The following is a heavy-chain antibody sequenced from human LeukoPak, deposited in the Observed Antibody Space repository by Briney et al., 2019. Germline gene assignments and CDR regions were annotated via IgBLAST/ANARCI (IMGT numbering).Heavy chain of an antibody. CDR2: MNPNSGNT. J-gene: IGHJ4*02. D-gene: IGHD6-25*01. Sequence: GASVKVSCKASGYTLTSYDINWVRQATGQGLEWMGWMNPNSGNTGYAQKFQGRVTMTRNTSISTACMELSSLRSEDTAVYYCAKGADIAALYYFDYWGQGTLVTVSS. CDR1: GYTLTSYD. CDR3: AKGADIAALYYFDY. V-gene: IGHV1-8*01.